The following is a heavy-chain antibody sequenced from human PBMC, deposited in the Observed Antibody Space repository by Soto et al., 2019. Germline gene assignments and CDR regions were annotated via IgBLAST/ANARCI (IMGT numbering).Heavy chain of an antibody. V-gene: IGHV3-23*01. CDR3: AKNGLDNSPSAIDS. CDR1: GFSFRNNV. J-gene: IGHJ4*02. Sequence: GGSLRLSCAASGFSFRNNVLSWVRQAPGKGLDWVCGITGSGRDTYYADSVKGRFTISRDNSKNMVFLQMNSLRAEDTALYYCAKNGLDNSPSAIDSWGPGTLVTVSS. D-gene: IGHD2-8*01. CDR2: ITGSGRDT.